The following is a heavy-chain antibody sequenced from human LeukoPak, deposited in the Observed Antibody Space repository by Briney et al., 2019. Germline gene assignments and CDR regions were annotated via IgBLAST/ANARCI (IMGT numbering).Heavy chain of an antibody. V-gene: IGHV3-64*01. J-gene: IGHJ3*02. D-gene: IGHD2-21*02. Sequence: GGSLSLSCAASGFTFSSYAMHWVRQAPGKGLEYVSAISSNGGSTYYANSVKGRFTISRDNSENTLYLQMGSLRAEDMAVYYCARARQGVTGPFDIWGQGTMVTVSS. CDR2: ISSNGGST. CDR1: GFTFSSYA. CDR3: ARARQGVTGPFDI.